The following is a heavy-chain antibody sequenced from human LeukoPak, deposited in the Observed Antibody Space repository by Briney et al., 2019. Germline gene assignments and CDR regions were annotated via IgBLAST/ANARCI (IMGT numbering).Heavy chain of an antibody. J-gene: IGHJ3*02. V-gene: IGHV3-33*06. Sequence: PGRSLRLSCAASGFTFSSYGMHWVRQAPGKGLEWVAVIWYYGSNKYYADSVKGRFTISRDNSKNTLYLQMNSLRAEDTAVYYCAKGGNDGDDAFDIWGQGTMVTVSS. CDR2: IWYYGSNK. D-gene: IGHD1-1*01. CDR1: GFTFSSYG. CDR3: AKGGNDGDDAFDI.